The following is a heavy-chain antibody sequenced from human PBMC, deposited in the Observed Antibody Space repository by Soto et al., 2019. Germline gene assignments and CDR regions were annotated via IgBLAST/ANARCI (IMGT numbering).Heavy chain of an antibody. CDR2: IKPDGREK. V-gene: IGHV3-7*01. CDR1: AFTLSSYW. Sequence: EVQLVESGGGLVQPGGSLRLSCEASAFTLSSYWMSWVRQAPGKGLEWVANIKPDGREKYYVDSVKGRFTISRDNTNHSLYLQMSTLRPEDTAMYYSARDDEFAFDIWGQGTLVTVS. CDR3: ARDDEFAFDI. J-gene: IGHJ3*02.